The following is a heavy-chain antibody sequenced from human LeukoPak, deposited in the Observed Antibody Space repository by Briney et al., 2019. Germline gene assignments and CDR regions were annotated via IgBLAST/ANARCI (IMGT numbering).Heavy chain of an antibody. D-gene: IGHD6-19*01. J-gene: IGHJ3*02. V-gene: IGHV1-2*02. CDR1: GYTFTGYY. Sequence: ASVKVSCKASGYTFTGYYIHWVRQAPGQGLEWMGWINPNSGGTNYAQKFQGRVTMTRDTSISAAYMELSRLRSDDMAVYYCALAVAAPTDAFDIWGQGTMVTVSS. CDR2: INPNSGGT. CDR3: ALAVAAPTDAFDI.